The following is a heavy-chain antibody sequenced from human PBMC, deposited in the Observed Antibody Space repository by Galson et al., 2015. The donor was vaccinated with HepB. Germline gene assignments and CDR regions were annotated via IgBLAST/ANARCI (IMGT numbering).Heavy chain of an antibody. J-gene: IGHJ4*02. CDR3: ARSPFRNYCGSGTYSDF. D-gene: IGHD3-10*01. V-gene: IGHV3-48*03. CDR1: GFTFSDYS. Sequence: SLRLSCAASGFTFSDYSMNWVRLAPGKGLEWISYISSDGSTMYYADSVKGRFTISRDSAENSPYLQMNSLRVDDTAIYYCARSPFRNYCGSGTYSDFWGQGTQVAVSS. CDR2: ISSDGSTM.